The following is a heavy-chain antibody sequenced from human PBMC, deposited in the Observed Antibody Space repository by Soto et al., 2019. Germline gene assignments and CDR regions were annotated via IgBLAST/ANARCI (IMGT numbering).Heavy chain of an antibody. J-gene: IGHJ5*02. CDR2: IYYSGST. CDR3: ARSPRIAAAGIRGWFDP. CDR1: GGSISSSSYY. V-gene: IGHV4-39*01. Sequence: SETLSLTCTVSGGSISSSSYYWGWIRQPPGKGLEWIGSIYYSGSTYYNPSLKSRVTISVDTSKNQFSLKLSSVTAADTAVYYCARSPRIAAAGIRGWFDPWGQGTLVTVSS. D-gene: IGHD6-13*01.